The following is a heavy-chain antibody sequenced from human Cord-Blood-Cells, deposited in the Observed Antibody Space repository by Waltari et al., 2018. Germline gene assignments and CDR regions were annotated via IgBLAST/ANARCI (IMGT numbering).Heavy chain of an antibody. CDR3: ATAGDYGGNSVFAFDI. CDR1: GYTLTELS. J-gene: IGHJ3*02. D-gene: IGHD4-17*01. V-gene: IGHV1-24*01. Sequence: QVQLVQSGAEVKKPGASVKVSCKVSGYTLTELSMHWVRQAPGKGLEWMGGFDPEDGKTIYAQKFQGRVTMTEDTSTDTAYMELSSLRSEDTAVYYCATAGDYGGNSVFAFDIWGQGTMVTVSS. CDR2: FDPEDGKT.